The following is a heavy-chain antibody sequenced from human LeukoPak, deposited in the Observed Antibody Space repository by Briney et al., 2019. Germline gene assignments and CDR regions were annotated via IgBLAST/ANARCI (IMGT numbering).Heavy chain of an antibody. CDR1: GFTFDDYG. D-gene: IGHD2-21*02. V-gene: IGHV3-69-1*01. CDR2: ISNTNAI. Sequence: GGSLRLSCAASGFTFDDYGMSWVRQAPGKGLEWVSSISNTNAIFYADSVRGRFTISRDNARNSLYLQMFSLRVEDTAVYYCAREQTRGGDLDYWGQGARVTVSS. J-gene: IGHJ4*02. CDR3: AREQTRGGDLDY.